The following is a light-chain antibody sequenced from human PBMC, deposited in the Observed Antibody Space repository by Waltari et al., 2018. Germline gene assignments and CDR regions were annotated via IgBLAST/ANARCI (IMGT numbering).Light chain of an antibody. Sequence: QSALTQPASVSGSPGQSITISCTGASTDVGDYNYVSWYQQIPGKAPKVIIYDVTKRPSGVANRFSGSKSGNSASLSISGLQAEDGAHYYCCSYAGRSTWVFGGGTKVTVL. J-gene: IGLJ3*02. V-gene: IGLV2-14*03. CDR2: DVT. CDR1: STDVGDYNY. CDR3: CSYAGRSTWV.